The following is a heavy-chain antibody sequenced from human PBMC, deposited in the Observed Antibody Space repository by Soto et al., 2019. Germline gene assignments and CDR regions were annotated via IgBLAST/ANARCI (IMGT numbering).Heavy chain of an antibody. CDR3: RVTGVSEVDY. CDR2: IYPDSGGT. Sequence: ASVNGSCKTSGYTFSGCYRHWGRQAPGQGLESMGWIYPDSGGTDYAQKFQGRVTMTRDTSISTAYMELSRLRSDDTAVYYCRVTGVSEVDYWGQGTLVTVSS. J-gene: IGHJ4*02. D-gene: IGHD2-8*01. V-gene: IGHV1-2*02. CDR1: GYTFSGCY.